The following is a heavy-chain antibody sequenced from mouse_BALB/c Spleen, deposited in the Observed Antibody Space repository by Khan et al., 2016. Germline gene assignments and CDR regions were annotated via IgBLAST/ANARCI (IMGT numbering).Heavy chain of an antibody. Sequence: EVKLLESGRGLVQPGGSLKLSCAASGFDFSRYWMSRVRQAPGKGLEESGEINPDSSTINYTPSLKDKFIISRDNAKNTLYLQMSKVRSEDTALYYCASLGYYGTMDYWGPGTSVTVSS. CDR1: GFDFSRYW. J-gene: IGHJ4*01. V-gene: IGHV4-1*02. CDR2: INPDSSTI. CDR3: ASLGYYGTMDY. D-gene: IGHD1-1*01.